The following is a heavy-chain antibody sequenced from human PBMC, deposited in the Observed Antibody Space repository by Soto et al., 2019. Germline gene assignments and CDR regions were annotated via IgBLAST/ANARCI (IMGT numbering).Heavy chain of an antibody. J-gene: IGHJ4*02. CDR2: INAGNGNT. CDR3: ARVVGIAVDDY. Sequence: QVQLVQSGAEVKKPGASVKVSCKASVYTFTSYAMHWVRQAPGQRLEWMGWINAGNGNTKYSQKFQGRVTITRDTSASTAYMELSSLRSEDTAVYYCARVVGIAVDDYWGQGTLVTVSS. D-gene: IGHD6-19*01. V-gene: IGHV1-3*01. CDR1: VYTFTSYA.